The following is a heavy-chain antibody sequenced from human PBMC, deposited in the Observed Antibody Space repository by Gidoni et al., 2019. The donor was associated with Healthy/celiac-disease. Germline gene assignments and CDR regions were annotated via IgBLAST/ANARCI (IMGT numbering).Heavy chain of an antibody. CDR1: GFPFSSYA. J-gene: IGHJ5*02. CDR3: AKEGAAGGWFDP. V-gene: IGHV3-23*01. CDR2: ISGSGGSQ. Sequence: EVQLLESGGGLVQPGGSLRLSCAASGFPFSSYAMGWVRQAPGKGLEWVSAISGSGGSQYLAGSVKGRFTISRDNSKNTLYLQKNSLRAGDTAVYYCAKEGAAGGWFDPWGQGTLVTVSS. D-gene: IGHD6-13*01.